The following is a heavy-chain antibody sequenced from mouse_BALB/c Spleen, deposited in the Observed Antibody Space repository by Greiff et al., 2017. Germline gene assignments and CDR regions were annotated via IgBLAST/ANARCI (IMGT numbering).Heavy chain of an antibody. CDR1: GFNIKDTY. V-gene: IGHV14-3*02. CDR3: ARGKYGVRRAMDY. D-gene: IGHD2-14*01. J-gene: IGHJ4*01. Sequence: EVQLQQSGAELVKPGASVKLSCTASGFNIKDTYMHWVKHRPEQGLEWIGRIDPANGNTKYDPKFQGKATITADTSSNTAYLQLSSLTSEDTAVYYCARGKYGVRRAMDYWGQGTSVTVSS. CDR2: IDPANGNT.